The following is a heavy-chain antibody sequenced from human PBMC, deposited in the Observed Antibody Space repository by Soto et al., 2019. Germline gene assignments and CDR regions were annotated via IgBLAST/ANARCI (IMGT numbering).Heavy chain of an antibody. CDR1: GGAFNGYY. V-gene: IGHV4-34*01. Sequence: SETLSLTCAVDGGAFNGYYWNWIRQPPGKGLEWIGEINHSGSTNYNPSLKSRVSISVDTSKNQFSLRLSSVTAADTAVYYCASQRPTVTTFDYWGQGTLVTVSS. D-gene: IGHD4-17*01. CDR2: INHSGST. J-gene: IGHJ4*02. CDR3: ASQRPTVTTFDY.